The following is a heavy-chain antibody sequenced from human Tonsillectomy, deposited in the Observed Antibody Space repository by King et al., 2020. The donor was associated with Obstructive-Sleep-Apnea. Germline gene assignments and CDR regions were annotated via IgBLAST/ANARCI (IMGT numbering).Heavy chain of an antibody. CDR1: GGSITSSSYY. V-gene: IGHV4-39*07. J-gene: IGHJ6*02. Sequence: QLQESGPGLVKPSETLSLTCTVSGGSITSSSYYWGWIRQPPGKGLEWIGSIYYSGSTYYNPSLKSRVTISADTSKNQFSLKLSSVTAADTAVYYCARIGSRVVVITSYYYGMDVWGQGTTVTVSS. CDR2: IYYSGST. D-gene: IGHD3-22*01. CDR3: ARIGSRVVVITSYYYGMDV.